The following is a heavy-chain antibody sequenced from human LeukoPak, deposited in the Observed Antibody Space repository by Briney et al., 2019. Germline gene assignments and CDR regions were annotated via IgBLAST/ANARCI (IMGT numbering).Heavy chain of an antibody. CDR1: GGSFSDFY. Sequence: PSETLSPTCAVYGGSFSDFYCSWFRQPPGKGLEWIGEISHSGSTDYNPSLKSRVTISVDTSKNQFSLRLNSVTAADTAVYFCAYSSGFQQRWGQGTLVTVSS. CDR2: ISHSGST. J-gene: IGHJ1*01. V-gene: IGHV4-34*01. CDR3: AYSSGFQQR. D-gene: IGHD3-22*01.